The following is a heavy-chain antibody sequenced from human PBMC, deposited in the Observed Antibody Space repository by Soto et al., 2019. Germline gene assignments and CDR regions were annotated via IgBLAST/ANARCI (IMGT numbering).Heavy chain of an antibody. CDR3: AKSSNWNVYYYGMDV. J-gene: IGHJ6*02. V-gene: IGHV3-23*01. CDR1: GFTFSSYA. Sequence: LRLSCAASGFTFSSYAMGWVRQAPGKGLEWVSAISGSGGTTYYADSVKGRFTISRDNSKNTLYLQMNSLRAEDTAVYYCAKSSNWNVYYYGMDVWGQGTTVTVSS. D-gene: IGHD1-1*01. CDR2: ISGSGGTT.